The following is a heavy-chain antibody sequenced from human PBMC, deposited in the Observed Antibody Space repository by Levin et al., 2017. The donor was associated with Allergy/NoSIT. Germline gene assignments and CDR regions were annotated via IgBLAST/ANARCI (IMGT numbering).Heavy chain of an antibody. V-gene: IGHV3-30-3*01. Sequence: PGGSLRLSCAASGFTFSSYAMHWVRQAPGKGLEWVAVISYDGSNKYYADSVKGRFTISRDNSKNTLYLQMNSLRAEDTAVYYCAREGVENYFDYWGQGTLVTVSS. J-gene: IGHJ4*02. CDR2: ISYDGSNK. CDR1: GFTFSSYA. CDR3: AREGVENYFDY. D-gene: IGHD2/OR15-2a*01.